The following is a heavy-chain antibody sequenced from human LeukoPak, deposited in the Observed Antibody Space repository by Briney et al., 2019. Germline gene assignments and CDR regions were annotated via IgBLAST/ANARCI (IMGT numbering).Heavy chain of an antibody. CDR1: GYSISSGYY. V-gene: IGHV4-38-2*02. J-gene: IGHJ4*02. CDR3: AREDGYTFDY. Sequence: SETLSLTCTVSGYSISSGYYWGWIRQPPGKGLEWIGSIYHSGSTYYNPSLKSRVTISVDASKNQFSLKLSSVTAADTAVYYCAREDGYTFDYWGQGTLVTVSS. D-gene: IGHD5-24*01. CDR2: IYHSGST.